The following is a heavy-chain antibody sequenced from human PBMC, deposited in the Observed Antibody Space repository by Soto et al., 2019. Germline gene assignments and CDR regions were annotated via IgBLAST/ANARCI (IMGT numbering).Heavy chain of an antibody. CDR2: VYYSGTT. D-gene: IGHD1-26*01. CDR1: GGSMSGYY. CDR3: AGNYAPATSDS. Sequence: QVQLQESGPGLEKPSETLSLTCTVSGGSMSGYYWRWIRQPPGNGLEWIGYVYYSGTTNYNPSLKTRVTISVDTSKNQFSLKLSSVTAADTAVYYCAGNYAPATSDSWGQGTLVTVSS. V-gene: IGHV4-59*08. J-gene: IGHJ4*02.